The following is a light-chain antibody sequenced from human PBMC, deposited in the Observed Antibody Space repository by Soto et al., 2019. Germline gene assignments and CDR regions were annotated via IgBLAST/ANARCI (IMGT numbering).Light chain of an antibody. J-gene: IGKJ2*01. CDR1: QSISNY. Sequence: DIQMTQSPSSLSASVGDRVTITCRASQSISNYLNWYQQKPGKAPKLLISLASSLQGGVPSRFSGSGSGTDFTLTISSLLPEDFATYFCQQGYSTPYTVGQGTKLEI. V-gene: IGKV1-39*01. CDR3: QQGYSTPYT. CDR2: LAS.